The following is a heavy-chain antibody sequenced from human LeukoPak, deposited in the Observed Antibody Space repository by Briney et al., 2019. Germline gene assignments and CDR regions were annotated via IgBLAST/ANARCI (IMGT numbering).Heavy chain of an antibody. D-gene: IGHD2-8*01. V-gene: IGHV1-18*01. CDR1: GYTFTSYG. CDR2: ISAYNGNT. J-gene: IGHJ6*02. CDR3: ARVTSNGYYYYGMDV. Sequence: ASVKVSCKASGYTFTSYGISWVRQAPGQGLEWMGWISAYNGNTNYAQKLQGRVTMTTDTSTSTAYMELRSLRSDDTAVYYCARVTSNGYYYYGMDVWGQGTTVTVSS.